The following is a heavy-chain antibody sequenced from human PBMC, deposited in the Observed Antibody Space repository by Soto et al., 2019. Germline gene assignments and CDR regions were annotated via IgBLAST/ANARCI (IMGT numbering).Heavy chain of an antibody. Sequence: PSETLSLTCSVSGASISSRDYYWGWIRQTPGKGLEWIGNIDYNGVTYYNPSLKSRVTVSKETSKNQFSLKVASVTAADTVIYYCGRVMIGTSRHTDSDYWGQGTQVTVSS. J-gene: IGHJ4*02. CDR1: GASISSRDYY. CDR2: IDYNGVT. CDR3: GRVMIGTSRHTDSDY. D-gene: IGHD2-2*01. V-gene: IGHV4-39*01.